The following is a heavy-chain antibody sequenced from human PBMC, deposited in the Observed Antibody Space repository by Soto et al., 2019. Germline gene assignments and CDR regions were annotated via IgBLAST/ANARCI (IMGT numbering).Heavy chain of an antibody. V-gene: IGHV3-23*01. CDR2: ISGSGGST. J-gene: IGHJ6*02. D-gene: IGHD6-6*01. CDR3: AAEGIADRRRYYYGMDV. CDR1: GFTLSSYA. Sequence: GGSLRLSCAASGFTLSSYAMSWVRQAPGKGLEWVSAISGSGGSTYYADSVKGRFTISRDNSKNTLYLQMNSLRAEDTAVYYCAAEGIADRRRYYYGMDVWGQGTRVTVSS.